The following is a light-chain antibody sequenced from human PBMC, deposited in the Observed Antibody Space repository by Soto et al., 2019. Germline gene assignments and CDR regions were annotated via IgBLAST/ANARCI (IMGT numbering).Light chain of an antibody. CDR3: QQRSNGFT. CDR1: QSVSSY. Sequence: EIVLTQSPATLSLSPGERATLSCRASQSVSSYLAWYQQKPGQAPRLLIYDASNRATGIPARFSGSGSGTYFTLTISSLEHEDFAVYYCQQRSNGFTFGPGTQVDIK. CDR2: DAS. J-gene: IGKJ3*01. V-gene: IGKV3-11*01.